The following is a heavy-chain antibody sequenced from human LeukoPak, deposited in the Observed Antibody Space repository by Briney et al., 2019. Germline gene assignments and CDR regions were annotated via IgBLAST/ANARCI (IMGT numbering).Heavy chain of an antibody. J-gene: IGHJ4*02. CDR3: ARHFDY. CDR2: ISYDGSNK. Sequence: GGSLRLSCAASGFTFSSYGMHWVRQAPGKGLEWVAVISYDGSNKYYADSVKGRFTISRDNSKNTLYLQMNSLRAKDTAVYYCARHFDYWGQGTLVTVSS. CDR1: GFTFSSYG. V-gene: IGHV3-30*03.